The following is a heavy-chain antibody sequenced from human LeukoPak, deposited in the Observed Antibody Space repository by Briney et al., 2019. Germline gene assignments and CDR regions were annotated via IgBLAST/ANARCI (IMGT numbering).Heavy chain of an antibody. Sequence: GGSLRLSCAASGFTFSSYSMNWVRQAPGKGLEWVSSISSSSSYIYYADSVKGRFTISRDNAKNSLYLQMNSLRAEDTAVYYCARDPYCSGGSCYVDAFDIWGQGTMVTVSP. CDR2: ISSSSSYI. J-gene: IGHJ3*02. D-gene: IGHD2-15*01. CDR1: GFTFSSYS. CDR3: ARDPYCSGGSCYVDAFDI. V-gene: IGHV3-21*01.